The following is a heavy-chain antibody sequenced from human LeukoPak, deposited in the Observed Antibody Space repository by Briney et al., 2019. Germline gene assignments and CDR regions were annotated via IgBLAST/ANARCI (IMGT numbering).Heavy chain of an antibody. V-gene: IGHV3-30*02. CDR1: GFTFSDYY. CDR2: IRYDGSNK. CDR3: AKGVDYYDSSGYYRYMDV. Sequence: GGSLRLSCAASGFTFSDYYMSWIRQAPGKGLKWVAFIRYDGSNKYYADSVKGRFTISRDNSKNTLYLQMNSLRAEDTAVYYCAKGVDYYDSSGYYRYMDVWGKGTTVTISS. D-gene: IGHD3-22*01. J-gene: IGHJ6*03.